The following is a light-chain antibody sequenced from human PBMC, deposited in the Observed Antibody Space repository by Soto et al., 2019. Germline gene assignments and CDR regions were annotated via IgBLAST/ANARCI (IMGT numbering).Light chain of an antibody. CDR2: AAS. CDR1: QGISSY. CDR3: QQYYSYPRA. V-gene: IGKV1-8*01. Sequence: IWMTQSPSSFSASTGDRVTITCRASQGISSYLAWYQQKPGKAPKLLIYAASTLQSGVPSRFSGSGSGTDFTLTISCLQSEDFATYYCQQYYSYPRAFGGGTKVDIK. J-gene: IGKJ4*01.